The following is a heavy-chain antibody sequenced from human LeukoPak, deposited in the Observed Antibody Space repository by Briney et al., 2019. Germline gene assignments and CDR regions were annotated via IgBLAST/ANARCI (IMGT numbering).Heavy chain of an antibody. D-gene: IGHD6-13*01. CDR3: ARQIASAGTAGFDF. Sequence: ASETLSLTCTVSGGSISSYYWSWIRQPAGKGLEWIGRIYSTESTNYNPSLKSRVTMSVDTSKNQFSLRLRSVTAADTAVYYCARQIASAGTAGFDFWGQGALVTVSS. CDR1: GGSISSYY. CDR2: IYSTEST. J-gene: IGHJ4*02. V-gene: IGHV4-4*07.